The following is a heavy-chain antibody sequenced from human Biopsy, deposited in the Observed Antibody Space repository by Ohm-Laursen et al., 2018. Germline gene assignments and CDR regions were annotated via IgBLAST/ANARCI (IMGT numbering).Heavy chain of an antibody. Sequence: SETLSLTCTVSGGPIDSYYWSWIRQPPGQALEWIGYIYFPGRTSYNPSLKSRVTMSVNKSKKQLSLMLSSATAADTAVYYCASAGYNPDWNFDLWGRGTRVTVSS. J-gene: IGHJ2*01. CDR2: IYFPGRT. D-gene: IGHD5-24*01. CDR1: GGPIDSYY. V-gene: IGHV4-59*12. CDR3: ASAGYNPDWNFDL.